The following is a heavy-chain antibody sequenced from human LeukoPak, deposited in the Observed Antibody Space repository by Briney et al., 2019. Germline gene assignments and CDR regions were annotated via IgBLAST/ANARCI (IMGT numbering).Heavy chain of an antibody. J-gene: IGHJ5*02. CDR3: ASSPLYCSGGSCYGRFDP. CDR1: GYSISSGYY. CDR2: IYHSGST. Sequence: PSETLSLTCAVSGYSISSGYYWGRIRQPPGKGLEWIGRIYHSGSTYYNPSLKSRVTISVDTSKNQFSLKLSSVTAADTAVYYCASSPLYCSGGSCYGRFDPWGQGTLVTVSS. D-gene: IGHD2-15*01. V-gene: IGHV4-38-2*01.